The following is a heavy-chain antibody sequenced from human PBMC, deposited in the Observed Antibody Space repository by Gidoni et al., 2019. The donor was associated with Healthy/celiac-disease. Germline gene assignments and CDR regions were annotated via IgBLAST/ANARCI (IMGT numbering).Heavy chain of an antibody. D-gene: IGHD3-10*01. CDR2: ISSSSSYI. Sequence: EVQLVESGGGLVKPGGSLRLSCAASGFTFISYSMNWVRQAPGKGLAWVSSISSSSSYIYYADSVKGRFTISRDNAKNSLYLQMNSLRAEDTAVYYCARGDPMVQGVIGSWGQGTLVTVSS. J-gene: IGHJ5*02. CDR3: ARGDPMVQGVIGS. V-gene: IGHV3-21*01. CDR1: GFTFISYS.